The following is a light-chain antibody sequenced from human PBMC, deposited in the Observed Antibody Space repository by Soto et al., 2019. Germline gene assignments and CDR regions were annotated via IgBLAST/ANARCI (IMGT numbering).Light chain of an antibody. V-gene: IGKV3-15*01. CDR2: RAS. Sequence: IVMTQSPATLSVSPGERVTLSCRASQNIYSNIAWYQQRPGQAPRLPIYRASTRATGVPARFSGSGSGTDFTLTISSLQSEDFTVYSCLQYHNLWAFGQGTKVEIK. CDR1: QNIYSN. CDR3: LQYHNLWA. J-gene: IGKJ1*01.